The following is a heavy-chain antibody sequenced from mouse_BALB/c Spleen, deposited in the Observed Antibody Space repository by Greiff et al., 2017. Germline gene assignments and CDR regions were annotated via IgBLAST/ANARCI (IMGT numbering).Heavy chain of an antibody. J-gene: IGHJ2*01. CDR1: GYSITSGYY. D-gene: IGHD1-1*01. CDR3: ALLLRPFDD. V-gene: IGHV3-6*02. CDR2: ISYDGSN. Sequence: ESGPGLVKPSQSLSLTCSVTGYSITSGYYWNWIRQFPGNKLEWMGYISYDGSNNYNPSLKNRISITRDTSKNQFFLKLNSVTTEDTATYYCALLLRPFDDWGQGTTLTVSS.